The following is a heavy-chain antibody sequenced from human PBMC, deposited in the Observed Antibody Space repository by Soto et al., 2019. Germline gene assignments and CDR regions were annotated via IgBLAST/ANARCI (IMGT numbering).Heavy chain of an antibody. CDR1: GGSISSGDYY. CDR2: IYYSGST. CDR3: ARDLAAGTLMDV. D-gene: IGHD6-13*01. Sequence: SSETLSLTCTVPGGSISSGDYYWSWIRQPPGKGLEWIGYIYYSGSTYYNPSLKSRVTIPVDTSKNQFSLKLSSVTAADTAVYYCARDLAAGTLMDVWGQGTTVTVSS. V-gene: IGHV4-30-4*01. J-gene: IGHJ6*02.